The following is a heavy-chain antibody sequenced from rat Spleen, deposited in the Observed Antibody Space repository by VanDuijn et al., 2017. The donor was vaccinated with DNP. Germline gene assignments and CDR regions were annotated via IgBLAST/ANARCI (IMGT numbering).Heavy chain of an antibody. CDR2: ITTSGDST. CDR1: GFTFNNYW. D-gene: IGHD1-2*01. Sequence: EVQLVESGGDLVQPGRSLKVSCVVSGFTFNNYWMTWIRQVPGKGLEWVASITTSGDSTSSPDSVKGRFTISRDNAKVTLYLQMDSLRSEDTATYYCATHKGSSSSYAMDVWGQGTAVTVSS. V-gene: IGHV5-31*01. CDR3: ATHKGSSSSYAMDV. J-gene: IGHJ4*01.